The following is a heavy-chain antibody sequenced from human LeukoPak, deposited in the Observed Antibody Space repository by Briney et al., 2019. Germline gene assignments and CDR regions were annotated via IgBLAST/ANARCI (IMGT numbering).Heavy chain of an antibody. CDR1: GFTFSNAW. CDR3: AKGEDYGDFYPHY. V-gene: IGHV3-23*01. J-gene: IGHJ4*02. D-gene: IGHD4-17*01. CDR2: ISGSGGST. Sequence: GGSLRLSCAASGFTFSNAWMSWVRQAPGKGLEWVSAISGSGGSTYYADSVKGRFTISRDNSKNTLYLQMNSLRAEDTAVYYCAKGEDYGDFYPHYWGQGTLVTVSS.